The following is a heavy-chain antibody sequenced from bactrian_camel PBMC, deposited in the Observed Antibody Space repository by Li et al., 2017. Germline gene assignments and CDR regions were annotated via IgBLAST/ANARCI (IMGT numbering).Heavy chain of an antibody. CDR1: GAIPTKYTYC. Sequence: VQLVESGGGSVQAGGSLRLSCTASGAIPTKYTYCMAWFRQGPGAERELVAYLVIHNTSAMYADSVKGRFTIFREGPKNTMYLQMDNLQPEDTGMYYCAADRWRCASFTWWGQGTQVTVS. CDR3: AADRWRCASFTW. V-gene: IGHV3-3*01. D-gene: IGHD1*01. CDR2: LVIHNTSA. J-gene: IGHJ4*01.